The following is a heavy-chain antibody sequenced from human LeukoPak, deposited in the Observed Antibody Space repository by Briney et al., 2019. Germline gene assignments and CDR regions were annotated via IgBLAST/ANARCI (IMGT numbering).Heavy chain of an antibody. CDR3: ARHSGDYVWGSWRSPFDY. CDR1: GGSISTYY. Sequence: SETLSLTCTVSGGSISTYYWSWIRQPPGKGLEWIGYIYYSGSTNYNPSLKSRVTISVDTSKNRFSLRLSSVTAADTAVYYCARHSGDYVWGSWRSPFDYWGQGTLVTVSS. V-gene: IGHV4-59*08. CDR2: IYYSGST. J-gene: IGHJ4*02. D-gene: IGHD3-16*01.